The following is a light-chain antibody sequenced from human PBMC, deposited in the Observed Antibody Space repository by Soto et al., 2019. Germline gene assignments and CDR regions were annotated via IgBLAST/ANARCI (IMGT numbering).Light chain of an antibody. Sequence: QSALTQPASVSGSPGQSIAISCTGTDSDIGIYNFVSWFQQYPGQAPKLLIFEVSNRPSGVSTRFSGSKSGNTASLTISGLQAADEADYYCSSYTGSSTLVVFGAGTKLTVL. J-gene: IGLJ2*01. CDR1: DSDIGIYNF. CDR2: EVS. CDR3: SSYTGSSTLVV. V-gene: IGLV2-14*01.